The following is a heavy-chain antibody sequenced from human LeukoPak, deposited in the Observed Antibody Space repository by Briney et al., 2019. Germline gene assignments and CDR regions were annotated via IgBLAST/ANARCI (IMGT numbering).Heavy chain of an antibody. CDR2: IIPILGIA. V-gene: IGHV1-69*04. CDR1: GGTFSSYA. Sequence: GASVKVSCKASGGTFSSYAISWVRQAPGQGLEWMGRIIPILGIANYAQKFQGRVTITADKSTSTAYMELSSLRSEDTAVYYCASYGAVAGTGVFDYWGQGTLVTVSS. D-gene: IGHD6-19*01. CDR3: ASYGAVAGTGVFDY. J-gene: IGHJ4*02.